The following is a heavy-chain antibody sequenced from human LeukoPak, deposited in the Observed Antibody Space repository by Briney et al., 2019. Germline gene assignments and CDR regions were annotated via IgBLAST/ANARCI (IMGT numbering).Heavy chain of an antibody. CDR1: GGSISGSPYY. CDR2: IYNTGST. Sequence: NPSETLSLTCTVSGGSISGSPYYWAWIRQPPGKGLEWIGSIYNTGSTYYNPSLNSRVTISLDTSKNQFSLKLSSVTATDTAVYYCAREPYYYDSSGYIPDWGQGTLVTVSS. D-gene: IGHD3-22*01. CDR3: AREPYYYDSSGYIPD. J-gene: IGHJ4*02. V-gene: IGHV4-39*02.